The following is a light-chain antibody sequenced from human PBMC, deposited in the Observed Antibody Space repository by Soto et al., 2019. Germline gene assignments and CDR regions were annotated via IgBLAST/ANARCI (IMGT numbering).Light chain of an antibody. CDR1: SSDVGSYNL. CDR3: CSYAGSRV. CDR2: EGS. V-gene: IGLV2-23*01. Sequence: QSALTQPASVSGSPGPSITISCTGTSSDVGSYNLVSWYQQHPGKAPKLMIYEGSKRPSGVSNRFSGSKAGNTASLTISVLQAEDEADYYCCSYAGSRVFGGGTKLTVL. J-gene: IGLJ3*02.